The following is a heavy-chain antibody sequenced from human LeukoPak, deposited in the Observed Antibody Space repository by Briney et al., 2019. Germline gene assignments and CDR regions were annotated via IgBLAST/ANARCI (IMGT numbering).Heavy chain of an antibody. CDR2: INSDGSSA. D-gene: IGHD3-10*01. V-gene: IGHV3-74*01. CDR1: GFTFSSYW. Sequence: GGSLRLSCAASGFTFSSYWMQWVRQAPGKGLVWVSRINSDGSSASYADSVKGRFTISRDNSKNTLYLQMNSLRAEDTAVYHCAKVWFGERTFDYWGQGTLVTVSS. J-gene: IGHJ4*02. CDR3: AKVWFGERTFDY.